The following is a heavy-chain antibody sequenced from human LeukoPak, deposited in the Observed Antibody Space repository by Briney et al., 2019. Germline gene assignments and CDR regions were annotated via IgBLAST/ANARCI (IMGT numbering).Heavy chain of an antibody. V-gene: IGHV1-18*01. Sequence: ASVKVSCKGSGYTFTSYGISWVRQAPGQGLEWMGWISAYNANTNFAQNLQGRGTMTTDTSTSTAYMELRSLRSDGTAVYYCARVQGSSGWYIFDYWGQGTLVTVSS. CDR2: ISAYNANT. D-gene: IGHD6-19*01. CDR1: GYTFTSYG. J-gene: IGHJ4*02. CDR3: ARVQGSSGWYIFDY.